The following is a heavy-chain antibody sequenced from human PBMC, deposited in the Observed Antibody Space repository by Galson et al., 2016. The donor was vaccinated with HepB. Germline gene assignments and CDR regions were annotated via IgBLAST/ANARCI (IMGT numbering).Heavy chain of an antibody. J-gene: IGHJ5*02. Sequence: SLRLSCAASKMSFTDFGMNWVRQAPGQGLEWVSSISGSSASIFYADSVKGRFTVSRDNAKSTVYLHMDRLRAEDTAVYFCARFSDGGNYFDPWGQGTRVTASS. CDR3: ARFSDGGNYFDP. CDR1: KMSFTDFG. CDR2: ISGSSASI. D-gene: IGHD1-7*01. V-gene: IGHV3-21*06.